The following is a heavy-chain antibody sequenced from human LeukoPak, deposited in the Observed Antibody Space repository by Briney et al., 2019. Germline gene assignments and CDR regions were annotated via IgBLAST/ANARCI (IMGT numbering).Heavy chain of an antibody. CDR2: ISSSGSTI. V-gene: IGHV3-48*03. CDR1: GFIFSSYE. D-gene: IGHD4-17*01. J-gene: IGHJ4*02. Sequence: PGGSLRLSCAASGFIFSSYEMNWVRQAPGKGLEWVSYISSSGSTIYYVDSVKGRFTISRDNAKNSLYLQMNSLRAEDTAVYYCARASSGAKVYWGQGTLVTVSS. CDR3: ARASSGAKVY.